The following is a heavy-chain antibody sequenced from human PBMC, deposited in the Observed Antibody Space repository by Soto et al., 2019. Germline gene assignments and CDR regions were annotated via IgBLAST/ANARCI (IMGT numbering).Heavy chain of an antibody. D-gene: IGHD4-17*01. Sequence: GGSLRLSCAASGFTFSSYSMNWVRQAPGKGLEWVSYISSSSSTIYYPDSVKGGFTISRDNAKNSLYLQMNSLRDEDTAGYYCAKVDDYGDYYVFDYWGQGTLVTVSS. CDR3: AKVDDYGDYYVFDY. CDR2: ISSSSSTI. V-gene: IGHV3-48*02. J-gene: IGHJ4*02. CDR1: GFTFSSYS.